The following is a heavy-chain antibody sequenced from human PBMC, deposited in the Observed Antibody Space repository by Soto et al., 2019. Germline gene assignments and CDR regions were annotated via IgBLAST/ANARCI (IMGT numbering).Heavy chain of an antibody. CDR3: ARETHPYYYDSSGYYTFDY. CDR1: GGTFSGYA. CDR2: IIPIFGTA. D-gene: IGHD3-22*01. Sequence: QVQLVQSGAEVKKPGSSVKVSCKASGGTFSGYAISWVRQAPGQGLEWMGGIIPIFGTANYAQKFQGRVTITADESTSTAYMELSSLRSEYTAVYYCARETHPYYYDSSGYYTFDYWGQGTLVTVSS. V-gene: IGHV1-69*01. J-gene: IGHJ4*02.